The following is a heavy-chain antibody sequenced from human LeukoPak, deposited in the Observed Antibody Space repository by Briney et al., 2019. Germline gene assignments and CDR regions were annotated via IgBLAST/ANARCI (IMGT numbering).Heavy chain of an antibody. V-gene: IGHV3-21*01. Sequence: GVSLRLSCAASRFTFSSYNMNWVRQAPGKGLEWVSSISSSSSYIYHADSVKGRFTISRDNAKNSLYLQMNSLRAEDAAVYYCARVLAGSAYWGEGTLVTVS. CDR3: ARVLAGSAY. J-gene: IGHJ4*02. CDR1: RFTFSSYN. D-gene: IGHD2-15*01. CDR2: ISSSSSYI.